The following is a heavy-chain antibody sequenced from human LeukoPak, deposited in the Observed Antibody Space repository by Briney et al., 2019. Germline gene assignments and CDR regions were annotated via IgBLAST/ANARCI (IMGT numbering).Heavy chain of an antibody. Sequence: SETLSLTCTVSGASISSYYWSWTRQPPGRGLEWIGYVSYSGSTNYNPSLKSRVTISLDTSRIQFSLRLTSVTAADTAVYYCATGGGTGGMDFPSFDYWDQGTLVTVSS. CDR2: VSYSGST. CDR1: GASISSYY. J-gene: IGHJ4*02. V-gene: IGHV4-59*01. D-gene: IGHD1-14*01. CDR3: ATGGGTGGMDFPSFDY.